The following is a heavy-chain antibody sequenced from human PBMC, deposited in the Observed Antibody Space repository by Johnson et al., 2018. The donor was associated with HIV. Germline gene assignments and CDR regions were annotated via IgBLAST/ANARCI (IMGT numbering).Heavy chain of an antibody. J-gene: IGHJ3*02. D-gene: IGHD4-23*01. CDR1: GFTFSPYS. CDR3: AKGGPNYGGNSGAFDI. V-gene: IGHV3-30-3*01. Sequence: QVQLVESGGGVVLPGRSLRLSCAASGFTFSPYSMHWVRQAPGKGLEWVAGISYDGSNKYYADSVKGRFTISRDKSKNTLYLQMNSLRAEDTALYYCAKGGPNYGGNSGAFDIWCQGTMVTVSS. CDR2: ISYDGSNK.